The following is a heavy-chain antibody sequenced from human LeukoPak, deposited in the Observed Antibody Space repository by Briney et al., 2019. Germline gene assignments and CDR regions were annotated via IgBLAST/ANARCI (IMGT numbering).Heavy chain of an antibody. Sequence: SGPALVKPTQPLTLTCTFSGFSLTTTGMSVSWIRQPPGKAPEWLARIDWEDDKYYSKSLKTRLTISKDTSKNQVVLTMTNMDPVDTATYYCARYYYASGSATRNFDYWGQGTLVTVSS. V-gene: IGHV2-70*11. J-gene: IGHJ4*02. D-gene: IGHD3-10*01. CDR2: IDWEDDK. CDR1: GFSLTTTGMS. CDR3: ARYYYASGSATRNFDY.